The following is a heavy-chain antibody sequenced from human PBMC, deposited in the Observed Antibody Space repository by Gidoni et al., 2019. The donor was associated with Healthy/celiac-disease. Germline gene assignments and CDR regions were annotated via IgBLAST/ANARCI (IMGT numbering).Heavy chain of an antibody. CDR2: ISSSSSYI. J-gene: IGHJ5*02. Sequence: EVQLVESGGGLVKPGGSLRLSCAASGFTFSSYSMNWVRQAPGKGLEWVSSISSSSSYIYYTDSVKGRFTISRDNAKNSLYLQMNSLRAEDTAVYYCARDRTVGAAPINWFDPWGQGTLVTVSS. V-gene: IGHV3-21*01. D-gene: IGHD1-26*01. CDR3: ARDRTVGAAPINWFDP. CDR1: GFTFSSYS.